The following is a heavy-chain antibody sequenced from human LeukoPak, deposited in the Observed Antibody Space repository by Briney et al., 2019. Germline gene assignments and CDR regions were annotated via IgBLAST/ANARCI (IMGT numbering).Heavy chain of an antibody. V-gene: IGHV3-7*01. Sequence: GGSLRLSCAASGFSFSIYWMSWVRQAPGKGLEWVANIKQDGSEKYYVDSVKGRFTISRDNAKNSLYLLMNSLRAEDTAVYYCARERMADYYDISGYYYSYDYMDVWGKGTTVTVSS. J-gene: IGHJ6*03. CDR2: IKQDGSEK. CDR3: ARERMADYYDISGYYYSYDYMDV. D-gene: IGHD3-22*01. CDR1: GFSFSIYW.